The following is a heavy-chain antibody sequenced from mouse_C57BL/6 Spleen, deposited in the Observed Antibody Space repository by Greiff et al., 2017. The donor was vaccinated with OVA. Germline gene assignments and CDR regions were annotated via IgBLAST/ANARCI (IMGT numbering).Heavy chain of an antibody. CDR2: IDPSDSYT. Sequence: QVQLQQSGAELVMPGASVKLSCKASGYTFTSYWMHWVKQRPGQGLEWIGEIDPSDSYTNYNQKFKGKSTLTVDKSSSTAYMQLSSLTSEDSAVYYCARQAIYGSYYFDYWGQGTTLTVSS. V-gene: IGHV1-69*01. CDR3: ARQAIYGSYYFDY. J-gene: IGHJ2*01. CDR1: GYTFTSYW. D-gene: IGHD2-2*01.